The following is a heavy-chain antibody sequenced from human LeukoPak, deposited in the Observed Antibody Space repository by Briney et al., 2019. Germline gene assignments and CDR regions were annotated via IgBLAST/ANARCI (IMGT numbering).Heavy chain of an antibody. CDR3: IVVVEPPDSDGFDV. CDR2: INADGSTT. V-gene: IGHV3-74*01. CDR1: GFTFGNSW. Sequence: GGSLRLSCAASGFTFGNSWVHWVRQAPGKGPVWVSLINADGSTTSYADSVKGRFTISRDNARNTLSLEMNSPTIEDTAVYYCIVVVEPPDSDGFDVWGQGTMITVSS. J-gene: IGHJ3*01. D-gene: IGHD1-14*01.